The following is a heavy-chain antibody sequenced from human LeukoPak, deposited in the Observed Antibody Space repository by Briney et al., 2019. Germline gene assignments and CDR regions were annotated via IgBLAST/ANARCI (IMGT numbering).Heavy chain of an antibody. CDR2: LYHSGST. CDR3: ARALYCSGGSCYPAQYNWFDP. V-gene: IGHV4-4*02. CDR1: GASIASHSW. D-gene: IGHD2-15*01. Sequence: SETLSLTCAVSGASIASHSWWSWVRQPPGKGLEWIGCLYHSGSTYYNPSLKSRVTISVDTSKNQVSLKLSSVTAAETAVYYCARALYCSGGSCYPAQYNWFDPWGQGTLVTVSS. J-gene: IGHJ5*02.